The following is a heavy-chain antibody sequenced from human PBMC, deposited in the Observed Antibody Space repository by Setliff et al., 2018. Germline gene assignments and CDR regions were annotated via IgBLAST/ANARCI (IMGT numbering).Heavy chain of an antibody. CDR1: GGSISSGSDY. D-gene: IGHD2-2*01. Sequence: SETLSLTCTVSGGSISSGSDYWAWIRQPPGKGLEWLGTVYHSGGTYYNPSLKSRVTISVDTSKNQLSLKLSSVTAADTAVYYCARDQGYCGSASCYAQLWFDPWGQGTLVTVSS. CDR3: ARDQGYCGSASCYAQLWFDP. V-gene: IGHV4-39*07. J-gene: IGHJ5*02. CDR2: VYHSGGT.